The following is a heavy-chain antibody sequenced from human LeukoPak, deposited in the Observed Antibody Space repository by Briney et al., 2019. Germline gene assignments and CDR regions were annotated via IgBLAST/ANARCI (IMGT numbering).Heavy chain of an antibody. CDR2: PYSDGNT. CDR1: GFSVITND. V-gene: IGHV3-53*01. D-gene: IGHD1-14*01. Sequence: GGSLRLSCAASGFSVITNDMTWVRQAPGKGLEWVSVPYSDGNTKYADSVQGRFTISRDNSKNTLYLEMNSLSPDDTAVYYCARGVEPLAANTLAYWGQGTPVTVSS. CDR3: ARGVEPLAANTLAY. J-gene: IGHJ4*02.